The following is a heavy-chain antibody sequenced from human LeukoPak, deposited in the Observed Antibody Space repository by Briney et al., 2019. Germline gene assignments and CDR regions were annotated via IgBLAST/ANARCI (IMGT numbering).Heavy chain of an antibody. D-gene: IGHD3-3*01. CDR1: GFTFSSYA. Sequence: GGSLRLPCAASGFTFSSYAMSWVRQAPGKGLEWVSAISGSGGSTYYADSVKGRFTISRDNSKNTLYLQMNSLRAEDTAVYYCAKGRTRNYDFWSGYHDYFDYWGQGTLVTVSS. CDR2: ISGSGGST. V-gene: IGHV3-23*01. J-gene: IGHJ4*02. CDR3: AKGRTRNYDFWSGYHDYFDY.